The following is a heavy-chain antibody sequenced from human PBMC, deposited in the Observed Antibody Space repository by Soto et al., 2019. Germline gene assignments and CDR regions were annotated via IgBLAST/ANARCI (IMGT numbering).Heavy chain of an antibody. D-gene: IGHD2-21*02. Sequence: SETLSLTCTVSGGSISSYYWSWIRQPPGKGLEWIGYIYYSGSTNYNPSLKSRGSISIDTSKNQFSLKLSSVTAADTAVYYCARNRRAVVTAIDYWGQGTLVTVSS. CDR1: GGSISSYY. CDR3: ARNRRAVVTAIDY. J-gene: IGHJ4*02. CDR2: IYYSGST. V-gene: IGHV4-59*01.